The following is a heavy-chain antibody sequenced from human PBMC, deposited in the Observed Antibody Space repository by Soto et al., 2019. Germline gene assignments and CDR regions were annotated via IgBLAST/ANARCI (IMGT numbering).Heavy chain of an antibody. D-gene: IGHD5-18*01. J-gene: IGHJ6*02. V-gene: IGHV1-46*01. CDR2: INPSGGST. Sequence: ASVKVSCKASGYTFTSYYMHWVRQAPGQGLEWMGIINPSGGSTSYAQKFQGRVTMTRDTSTSTVYMELSSLRSEDTAVYYCARDLMDTAMVTEGYRPQYYYYGMDVWGQGTPVTVSS. CDR1: GYTFTSYY. CDR3: ARDLMDTAMVTEGYRPQYYYYGMDV.